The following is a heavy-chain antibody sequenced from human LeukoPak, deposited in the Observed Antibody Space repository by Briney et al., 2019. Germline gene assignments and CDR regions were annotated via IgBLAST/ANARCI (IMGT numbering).Heavy chain of an antibody. CDR1: GGTFSSYD. D-gene: IGHD6-6*01. Sequence: ASVKVSCKASGGTFSSYDIHWVRQATGQGLEWMGWMNPNSGNTGYAQKFQGRVTMTRNTSISTAYMELSSLRSEDTVVYYCAKYSSSSFDYWGQGTLVTVSS. CDR3: AKYSSSSFDY. CDR2: MNPNSGNT. J-gene: IGHJ4*02. V-gene: IGHV1-8*02.